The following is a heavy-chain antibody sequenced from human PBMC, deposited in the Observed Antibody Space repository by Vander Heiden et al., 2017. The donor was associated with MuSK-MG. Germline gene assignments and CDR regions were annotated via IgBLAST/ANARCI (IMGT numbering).Heavy chain of an antibody. Sequence: QVQLQESGPGLVKPSETLSLTCTGSGGSISSFYWSWIRQPAGKGLEWIGRIYSSGGTNYNPSLKSRVTMSVDTSKNQFSLKLSSVTAADTAVYYCARGFSTAFDYWGQGTLVTVSS. CDR3: ARGFSTAFDY. CDR2: IYSSGGT. CDR1: GGSISSFY. D-gene: IGHD2-2*01. V-gene: IGHV4-4*07. J-gene: IGHJ4*02.